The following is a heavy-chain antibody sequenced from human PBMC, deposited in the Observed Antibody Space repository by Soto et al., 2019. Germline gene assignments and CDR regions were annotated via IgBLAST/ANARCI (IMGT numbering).Heavy chain of an antibody. CDR3: ARRCGVVPAVLPMDV. J-gene: IGHJ6*03. CDR1: GGSISSSSYY. Sequence: SETLSLTCTVSGGSISSSSYYWGWIRQPPGKGLEWIGSIYYSGSTYYNPSLKSRVTISVDTSNNQFSLKLSSVTAADTAVYYCARRCGVVPAVLPMDVWGKGTTVTVSS. CDR2: IYYSGST. D-gene: IGHD2-2*01. V-gene: IGHV4-39*01.